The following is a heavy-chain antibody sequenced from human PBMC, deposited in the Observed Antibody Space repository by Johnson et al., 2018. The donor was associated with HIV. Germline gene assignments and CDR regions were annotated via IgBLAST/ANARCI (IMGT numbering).Heavy chain of an antibody. CDR2: IRSKAFGGTT. CDR3: GKDQYRRLTTVAGI. CDR1: GFVFGDYA. D-gene: IGHD4-17*01. V-gene: IGHV3-49*04. J-gene: IGHJ3*02. Sequence: VQLVESGGGLVQPRRSLRLSCIGSGFVFGDYAMNWVRQAPGKGLEWVGFIRSKAFGGTTEYAASVKGRFTISRDDSKRIAYLQMNSLKTEDTAVYFCGKDQYRRLTTVAGIWGQGTMVTVSS.